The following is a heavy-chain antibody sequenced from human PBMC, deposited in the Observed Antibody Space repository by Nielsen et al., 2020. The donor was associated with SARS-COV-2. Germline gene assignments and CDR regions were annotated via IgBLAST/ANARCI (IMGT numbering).Heavy chain of an antibody. J-gene: IGHJ4*02. D-gene: IGHD1-26*01. CDR1: GFTFSSYG. V-gene: IGHV3-30*18. Sequence: GGSLRLSCAASGFTFSSYGMHWVRQAPGKGLEWVAVISYDGSNKYYADSVKGRFTISRDNSKNTLYLQMNSLRAEDTAVYYCAKAIGRYCPDYWGQGTLVTVSS. CDR3: AKAIGRYCPDY. CDR2: ISYDGSNK.